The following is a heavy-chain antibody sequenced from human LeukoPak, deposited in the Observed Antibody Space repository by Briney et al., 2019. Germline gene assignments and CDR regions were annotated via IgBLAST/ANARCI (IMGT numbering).Heavy chain of an antibody. CDR3: ARDRRAVAEPQDLDY. Sequence: QPGGFLRLSCAASGFTFSAYSMHWVRQAPGKGLEWLAIISYDGGNKYYADSVKGRFTISRDNSKNTLYLQMNSLTPDDTAVYFCARDRRAVAEPQDLDYWGQGTLVTVSS. CDR1: GFTFSAYS. D-gene: IGHD6-19*01. V-gene: IGHV3-30-3*01. CDR2: ISYDGGNK. J-gene: IGHJ4*02.